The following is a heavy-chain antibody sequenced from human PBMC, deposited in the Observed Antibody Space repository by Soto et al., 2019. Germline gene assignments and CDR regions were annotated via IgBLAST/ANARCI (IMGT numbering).Heavy chain of an antibody. CDR2: ISGSGGST. V-gene: IGHV3-23*01. CDR3: ATGKGGDVVVVAATRINHQGFDY. D-gene: IGHD2-15*01. CDR1: GFTFSSYA. J-gene: IGHJ4*02. Sequence: GGSLRLSCAASGFTFSSYAMSWVRQAPGKGLEWVSAISGSGGSTYYADSVKGRFTISRDNSKNTLYLQMNSLRAEDTAVYYCATGKGGDVVVVAATRINHQGFDYWGQGTLVTVSS.